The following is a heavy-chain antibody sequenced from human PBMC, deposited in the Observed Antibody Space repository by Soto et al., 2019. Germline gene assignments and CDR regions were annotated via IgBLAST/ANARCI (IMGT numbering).Heavy chain of an antibody. CDR1: GFTFSSYG. Sequence: QVQLVESGGGVVQPGRSLRLSCAASGFTFSSYGMHWVRQAPGKGLEWVAVISYDGSNKYYADSVKGRFTISRDNSKNTLYLQMNSLRAEDTAVYYCAEEGQTGDRGYGMDVWGQGTTVTVSS. CDR2: ISYDGSNK. J-gene: IGHJ6*02. V-gene: IGHV3-30*18. D-gene: IGHD7-27*01. CDR3: AEEGQTGDRGYGMDV.